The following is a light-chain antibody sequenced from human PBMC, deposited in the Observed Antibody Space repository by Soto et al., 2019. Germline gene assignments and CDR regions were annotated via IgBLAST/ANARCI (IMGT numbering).Light chain of an antibody. Sequence: EIVMTQSPAALSVSPGERVTLSCRASESLSTYLAWYQHKPGQAPGLLIYGASTKATGIPARFSGSGSATDFTLTISSLQSEDFAVYYCQSYNDWPFSFGQGTK. CDR2: GAS. CDR1: ESLSTY. V-gene: IGKV3-15*01. J-gene: IGKJ2*01. CDR3: QSYNDWPFS.